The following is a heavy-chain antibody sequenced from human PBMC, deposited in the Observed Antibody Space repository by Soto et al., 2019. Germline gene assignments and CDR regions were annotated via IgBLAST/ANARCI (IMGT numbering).Heavy chain of an antibody. CDR1: GYTFTSYG. CDR2: ISAYNGNT. CDR3: ARSRNCSGGSCYPNWFDP. D-gene: IGHD2-15*01. Sequence: ASVKVSCKASGYTFTSYGISWVRQAPGQGLEWMGWISAYNGNTNYAQKLQGRVTMTTDTSTSTAYMELRSLRSDDTAVYYCARSRNCSGGSCYPNWFDPWGQGTLVTVSS. J-gene: IGHJ5*02. V-gene: IGHV1-18*01.